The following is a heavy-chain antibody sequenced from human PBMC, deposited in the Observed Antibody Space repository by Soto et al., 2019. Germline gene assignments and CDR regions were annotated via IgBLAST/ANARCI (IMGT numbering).Heavy chain of an antibody. CDR2: MNPNSGNT. D-gene: IGHD2-15*01. Sequence: ASVKVSCKASGYTFTSYDINWVRQATGQGLEWMGWMNPNSGNTGYAQKFQGRVTMTRNTSISTAYMELSSLRSEDTAVYYCARVKCSGGSCYSGGNNWFDPWGQGTLVTVSS. CDR3: ARVKCSGGSCYSGGNNWFDP. V-gene: IGHV1-8*01. CDR1: GYTFTSYD. J-gene: IGHJ5*02.